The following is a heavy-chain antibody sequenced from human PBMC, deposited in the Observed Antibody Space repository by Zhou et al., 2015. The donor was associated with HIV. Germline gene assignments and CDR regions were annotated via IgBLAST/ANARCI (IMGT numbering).Heavy chain of an antibody. J-gene: IGHJ5*02. CDR2: MDPNTGDT. V-gene: IGHV1-8*01. CDR3: ARMDYKLMPGKVNWFDP. CDR1: GYTFTTYD. Sequence: QVRLVQSGAAVKKPGASVKVSCKAVGYTFTTYDINWVRQATGQGLEWMGWMDPNTGDTGYAQKFQGRITLTRNTSIDTAYMELSSLRYDDTAVYYCARMDYKLMPGKVNWFDPGAREPWSSSPQ. D-gene: IGHD3-10*01.